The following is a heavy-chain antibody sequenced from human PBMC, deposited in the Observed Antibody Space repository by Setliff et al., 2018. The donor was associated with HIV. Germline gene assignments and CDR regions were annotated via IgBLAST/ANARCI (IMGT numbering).Heavy chain of an antibody. CDR3: AKQPGYGYPFHI. J-gene: IGHJ3*02. V-gene: IGHV4-39*01. D-gene: IGHD5-18*01. CDR1: GGSISSTTYW. Sequence: PSETLSLTCTVSGGSISSTTYWWGWIRQPPGKGLEWIGTIYYNGNTFYDPSLKSRVTISIDMSKNQFSLKLTSVAAADTAVYYCAKQPGYGYPFHIWGQGTMVTVS. CDR2: IYYNGNT.